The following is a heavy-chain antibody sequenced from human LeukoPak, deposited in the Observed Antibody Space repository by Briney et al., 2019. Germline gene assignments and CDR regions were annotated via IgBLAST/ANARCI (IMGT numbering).Heavy chain of an antibody. D-gene: IGHD1-20*01. J-gene: IGHJ4*02. Sequence: GGSLRLSCAASGFTLSAYYMAWVRQAPGKGLEFVSGSSGTGFSTHYADSVKGRFTISRDESKNIIYLQMDSLRAEDTALYYCTRDGYNWIPFDAWGQGTPVTVSS. V-gene: IGHV3-23*01. CDR2: SSGTGFST. CDR1: GFTLSAYY. CDR3: TRDGYNWIPFDA.